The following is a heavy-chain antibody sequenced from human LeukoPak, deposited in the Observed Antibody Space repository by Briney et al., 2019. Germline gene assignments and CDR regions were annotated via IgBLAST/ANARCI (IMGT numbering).Heavy chain of an antibody. J-gene: IGHJ4*02. CDR3: ARGPFGEGYFDY. D-gene: IGHD3-3*01. CDR2: IYYSGST. V-gene: IGHV4-39*07. CDR1: GGSISSSSYY. Sequence: SETLSLTCTVSGGSISSSSYYWGWIRQPPGKGLEWIGSIYYSGSTYYNPSLKSRVTISVDTSKNQFSPKLSSVTAADTAVYYCARGPFGEGYFDYWGQGTLVTVSS.